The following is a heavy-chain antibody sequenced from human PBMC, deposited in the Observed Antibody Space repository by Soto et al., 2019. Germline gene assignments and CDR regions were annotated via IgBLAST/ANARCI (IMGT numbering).Heavy chain of an antibody. CDR2: TYYKSKWYY. Sequence: SQTLSLTCDISGDSVSSNSAGWNWIRQTPSRSLERLGRTYYKSKWYYTYAASVKSRITVSPDTSKNQFSLQLTSVTPEDTAVYYCARGSWDDVSGHYYMDVWDKGTTVTVSS. CDR1: GDSVSSNSAG. CDR3: ARGSWDDVSGHYYMDV. V-gene: IGHV6-1*01. D-gene: IGHD1-1*01. J-gene: IGHJ6*03.